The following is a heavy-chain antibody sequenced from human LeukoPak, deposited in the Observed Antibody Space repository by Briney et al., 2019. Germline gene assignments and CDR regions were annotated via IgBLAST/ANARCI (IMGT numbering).Heavy chain of an antibody. CDR3: ARGLPTFDY. CDR2: IYYSGST. J-gene: IGHJ4*02. V-gene: IGHV4-39*07. Sequence: PSETLSLTCTVSGGSISSSSYYWGWIRQPPGKGLEWIGSIYYSGSTYYNPSLKSRVTISVDTSKNQFSLKLSSVTAADTAVYYCARGLPTFDYWGQGTLVTVSS. D-gene: IGHD3/OR15-3a*01. CDR1: GGSISSSSYY.